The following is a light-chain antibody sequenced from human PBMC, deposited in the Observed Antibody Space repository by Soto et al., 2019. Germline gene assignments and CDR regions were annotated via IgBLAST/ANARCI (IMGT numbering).Light chain of an antibody. CDR3: QQYSDWPIT. CDR1: QSVNSR. V-gene: IGKV3-15*01. J-gene: IGKJ5*01. CDR2: GAS. Sequence: EIVLTQSPGTLSLSPGERATLSCRASQSVNSRLAWYQQKPGQAPRLLIFGASTRATGIPARFSGSGSGTEFTLTISSLHSEDCAVYHCQQYSDWPITFGQGTRLEIK.